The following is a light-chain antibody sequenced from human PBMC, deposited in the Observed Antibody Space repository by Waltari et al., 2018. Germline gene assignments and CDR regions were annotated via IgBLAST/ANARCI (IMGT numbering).Light chain of an antibody. CDR3: QQSYSTPFT. J-gene: IGKJ4*01. V-gene: IGKV1-39*01. CDR1: QSISGY. CDR2: TAS. Sequence: DIQMTQSPSSLSASVGDRVTITCRASQSISGYLNWYQQKPGKAPNLLIYTASSLQSGVPSRFSGSGSGTDFTLTISSLQPEDFATYYCQQSYSTPFTFGGGTKVEIK.